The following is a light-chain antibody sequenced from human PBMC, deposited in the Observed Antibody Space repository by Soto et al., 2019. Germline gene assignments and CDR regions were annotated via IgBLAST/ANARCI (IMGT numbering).Light chain of an antibody. Sequence: QSVLTQPASVSGSPGQSITISCTGTADDIGDWQYVSWYQQHPDKAPRLIIYDVNSRPSGISGRFSGSKSDNTASLTISGLQPEDEALYFCTSYTGSVTILFGGGTKLTVL. J-gene: IGLJ2*01. CDR1: ADDIGDWQY. CDR2: DVN. V-gene: IGLV2-14*03. CDR3: TSYTGSVTIL.